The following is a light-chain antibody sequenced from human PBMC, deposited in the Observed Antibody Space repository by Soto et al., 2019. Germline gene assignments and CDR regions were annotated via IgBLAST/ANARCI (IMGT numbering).Light chain of an antibody. CDR2: GAS. J-gene: IGKJ5*01. CDR3: QQYGSSIT. V-gene: IGKV3-20*01. Sequence: EIVMTQSPGTLSLSPGERATLSCRASQSVSSSYLAWCQQKPGQAPRLLIYGASSRATGIPDRFSGSGSGTDFTLTISRLEPEDFAVYYCQQYGSSITFGQGGRLEVK. CDR1: QSVSSSY.